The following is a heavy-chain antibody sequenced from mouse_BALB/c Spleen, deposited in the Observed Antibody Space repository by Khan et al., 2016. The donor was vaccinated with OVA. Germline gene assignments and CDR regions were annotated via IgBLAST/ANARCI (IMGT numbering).Heavy chain of an antibody. CDR1: GFSLTTYG. V-gene: IGHV2-2*02. D-gene: IGHD2-4*01. J-gene: IGHJ3*01. Sequence: VMLVESGPGLVQPSQSLSITCTVSGFSLTTYGVHWVRQSPGKGLEWLGVIWSGGTTDYSAAFISRLSIPKDNSKSQVFFKMNSLQANDTAIYYCARNYDYDEGLAYWGQGTLVTVSA. CDR2: IWSGGTT. CDR3: ARNYDYDEGLAY.